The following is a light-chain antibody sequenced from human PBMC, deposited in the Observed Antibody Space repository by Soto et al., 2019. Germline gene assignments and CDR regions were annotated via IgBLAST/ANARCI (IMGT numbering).Light chain of an antibody. CDR1: SSDIGAYNF. Sequence: QSVLTQPASVSGSPGQSITISCTGTSSDIGAYNFVSWYQQHPVKAPKLMLYDVNIRPSGVSNRFSGSKSGNTASLTISGLQAEDEAEYYCTSWKTSTTMICGGGTKLTVL. CDR3: TSWKTSTTMI. J-gene: IGLJ2*01. V-gene: IGLV2-14*03. CDR2: DVN.